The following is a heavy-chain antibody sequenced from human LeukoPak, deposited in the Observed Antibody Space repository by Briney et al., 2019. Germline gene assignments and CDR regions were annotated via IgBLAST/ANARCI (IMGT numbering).Heavy chain of an antibody. CDR1: GGSFSGYY. J-gene: IGHJ6*02. Sequence: SETLSLTCAVYGGSFSGYYWSWIRQPPGKGLEWIGEINHSGSTNYNPSLKSRVTISVDTSKNQFSLKLSSVTAADTAVYYCARASYGDSTGDYCYGMDVWGQGTTVTVSS. CDR3: ARASYGDSTGDYCYGMDV. CDR2: INHSGST. V-gene: IGHV4-34*01. D-gene: IGHD4-17*01.